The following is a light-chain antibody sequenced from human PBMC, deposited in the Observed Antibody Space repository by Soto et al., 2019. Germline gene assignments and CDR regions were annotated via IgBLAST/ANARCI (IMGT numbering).Light chain of an antibody. CDR2: SNN. CDR1: NSNIGSNT. CDR3: AAWDDSLNGYV. J-gene: IGLJ1*01. Sequence: QSALTQPPSASGTPGQRVTISCSGSNSNIGSNTVTWYQQVPGTAPKLLIYSNNQRPSGVPDRFSGSKSGTSASLAISGLQSEDEADYYCAAWDDSLNGYVFGAGTKVTVL. V-gene: IGLV1-44*01.